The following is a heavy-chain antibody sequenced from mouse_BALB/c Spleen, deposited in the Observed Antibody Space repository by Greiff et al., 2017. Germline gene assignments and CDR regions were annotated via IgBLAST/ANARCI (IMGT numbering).Heavy chain of an antibody. D-gene: IGHD2-4*01. J-gene: IGHJ3*01. CDR3: TRAPYDYDGGAWFAY. CDR1: GFTFSSYT. V-gene: IGHV5-6-4*01. CDR2: ISSGGSYT. Sequence: DVHLVESGGGLVKPGGSLKLSCAASGFTFSSYTMSWVRQTPEKRLEWVATISSGGSYTYYPDSVKGRFTISRDNAKNTLYLQMSSLKSEDTAMYYCTRAPYDYDGGAWFAYWGQGTLVTVSA.